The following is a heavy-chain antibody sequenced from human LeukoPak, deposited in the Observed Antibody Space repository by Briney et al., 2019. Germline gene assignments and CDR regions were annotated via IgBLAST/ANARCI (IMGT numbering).Heavy chain of an antibody. Sequence: GGSLRLSCAASGFTFSDYYMNWIRQTPGKGLEWVSYISSSGSTIYYADSVKGRFTISRDNAKNSLYLQMNSLRAEDTVVYYCARDSRYSSSWYAPSRGTLDYWGQGTLVTVSS. CDR1: GFTFSDYY. D-gene: IGHD6-13*01. J-gene: IGHJ4*02. V-gene: IGHV3-11*04. CDR3: ARDSRYSSSWYAPSRGTLDY. CDR2: ISSSGSTI.